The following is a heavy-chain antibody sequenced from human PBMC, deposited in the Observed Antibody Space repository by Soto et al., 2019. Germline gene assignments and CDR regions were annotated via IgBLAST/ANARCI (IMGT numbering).Heavy chain of an antibody. V-gene: IGHV3-48*03. CDR1: GFTFSSYE. D-gene: IGHD1-26*01. J-gene: IGHJ4*02. CDR2: ISSSGSTI. Sequence: VPLVESGGGLVQPGGSLRLSCAASGFTFSSYEMNWVRQGPGKGLEWVSYISSSGSTIYYADSVKGRFTISRDNANNSLYLQMNSLRAEDTAVYYCARDLLGATVDYWGQGTLVTVSS. CDR3: ARDLLGATVDY.